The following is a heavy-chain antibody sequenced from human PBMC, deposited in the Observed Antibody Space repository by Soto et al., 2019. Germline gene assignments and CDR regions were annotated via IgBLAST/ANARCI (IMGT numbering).Heavy chain of an antibody. J-gene: IGHJ2*01. V-gene: IGHV4-31*03. CDR3: ARDGAGFWYFDL. CDR1: GGSISSGGYY. Sequence: QVQLQESGPGLVKPSQTLSLTCTVSGGSISSGGYYWSWIRQHPGKGLEWIGYIYYSGSTYYNPSLKSRVTISVDPSKNQFSLKLSSVTAADTAVYYCARDGAGFWYFDLWGRGTLVTVSS. CDR2: IYYSGST. D-gene: IGHD3-16*01.